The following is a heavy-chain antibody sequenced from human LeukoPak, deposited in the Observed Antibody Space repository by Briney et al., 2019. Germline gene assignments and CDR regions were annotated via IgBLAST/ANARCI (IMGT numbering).Heavy chain of an antibody. CDR1: GFTFSSYG. CDR3: AKEGNSFGFDH. Sequence: PGGSLRLPCAASGFTFSSYGMTWVRQAPGKGLEWVSSISGSGDSAYYADSVKGRFTISRDNSRNTLFLQMNSLRAEDTAVYYCAKEGNSFGFDHWGRGTLVTVSS. CDR2: ISGSGDSA. J-gene: IGHJ4*02. D-gene: IGHD5-18*01. V-gene: IGHV3-23*01.